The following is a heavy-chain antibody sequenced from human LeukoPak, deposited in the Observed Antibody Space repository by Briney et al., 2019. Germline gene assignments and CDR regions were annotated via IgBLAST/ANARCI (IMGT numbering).Heavy chain of an antibody. CDR2: INPNSSGT. D-gene: IGHD7-27*01. CDR3: SRQGTGDELDY. V-gene: IGHV1-2*02. CDR1: GYTLTGNY. J-gene: IGHJ4*02. Sequence: ASVKVSCKASGYTLTGNYMHWVRQALGQGLEWMGWINPNSSGTLYAQKFQGRVTMTRDTSITTAYMELRRLRSDDTAVYYCSRQGTGDELDYWGQGTLVTVSS.